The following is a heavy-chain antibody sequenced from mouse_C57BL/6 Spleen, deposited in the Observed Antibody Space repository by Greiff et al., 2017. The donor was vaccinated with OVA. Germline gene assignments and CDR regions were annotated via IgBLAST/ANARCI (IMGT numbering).Heavy chain of an antibody. J-gene: IGHJ1*03. CDR1: GYTFTDYE. V-gene: IGHV1-15*01. CDR2: IDPETGGT. Sequence: VQLQESGAELVRPGASVTLSCKASGYTFTDYEMHWVKQTPVHGLEWIGAIDPETGGTAYNQKFKGKAILTADKSSSTAYMELRSLTSEDSAVYYCTSHWYFDVWGTGTTVTVSS. CDR3: TSHWYFDV.